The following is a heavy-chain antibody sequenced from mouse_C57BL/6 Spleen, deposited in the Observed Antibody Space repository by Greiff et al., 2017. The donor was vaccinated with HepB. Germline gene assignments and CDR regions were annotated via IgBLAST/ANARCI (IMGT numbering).Heavy chain of an antibody. CDR3: ARDKDYSNPWFAY. CDR2: ISYDGSN. CDR1: GYSITSGYY. D-gene: IGHD2-5*01. Sequence: DVKLQESGPGLVKPSQSLSLTCSVTGYSITSGYYWNWIRQFPGNKLEWMGYISYDGSNNYNPSLNNRISITRDTSKNQFFLKLNSVTTEDTATYYCARDKDYSNPWFAYWGQGTLVTVSA. J-gene: IGHJ3*01. V-gene: IGHV3-6*01.